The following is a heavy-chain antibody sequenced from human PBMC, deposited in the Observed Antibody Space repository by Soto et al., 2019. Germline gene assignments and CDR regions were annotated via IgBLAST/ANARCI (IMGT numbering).Heavy chain of an antibody. CDR2: IYPGDSDT. Sequence: GESLKISCMGSGYKVSTWHNFTSYWIAWVRQMPGEGLEWMGIIYPGDSDTRYSPSFQGQVTISADKSISTAYLQWSSLKASDTAMYYCATNYGRRFDYWGQGTLVTVSS. V-gene: IGHV5-51*01. J-gene: IGHJ4*02. CDR3: ATNYGRRFDY. D-gene: IGHD4-17*01. CDR1: GYKVSTWHNFTSYW.